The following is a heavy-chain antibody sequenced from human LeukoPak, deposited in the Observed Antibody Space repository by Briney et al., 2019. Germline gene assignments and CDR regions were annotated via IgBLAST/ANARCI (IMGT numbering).Heavy chain of an antibody. V-gene: IGHV4-59*08. J-gene: IGHJ2*01. CDR3: VRFTFDIVASNWYFDL. CDR2: IYYSGTT. D-gene: IGHD5-12*01. Sequence: SETLSLTCTVSGGSITNYYWSWIRQPPGEGLEWVGHIYYSGTTTYNPSLESRVTISVDTSENQFSLKLTSVTAADTAVYYCVRFTFDIVASNWYFDLWGRGTLVTVSS. CDR1: GGSITNYY.